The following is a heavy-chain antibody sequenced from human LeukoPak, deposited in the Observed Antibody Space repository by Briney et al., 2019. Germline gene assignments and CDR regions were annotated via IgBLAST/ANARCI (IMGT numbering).Heavy chain of an antibody. V-gene: IGHV1-46*01. CDR1: GDTFTTSH. CDR2: INPSGGST. Sequence: GASVKISCKASGDTFTTSHMHWVRQAPAQGLECMGKINPSGGSTTYAQQFQGRVSMTRDLSMSTVYMELSSLRSEDTAVYYCVRNLMQFTGLAYWGQGTLVTVSS. CDR3: VRNLMQFTGLAY. D-gene: IGHD2-8*02. J-gene: IGHJ4*02.